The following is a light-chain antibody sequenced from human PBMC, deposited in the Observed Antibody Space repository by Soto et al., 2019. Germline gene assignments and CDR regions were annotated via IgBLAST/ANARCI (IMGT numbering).Light chain of an antibody. CDR2: KAS. CDR1: QSVSYW. V-gene: IGKV1-5*03. J-gene: IGKJ4*01. CDR3: QQYSRYSIT. Sequence: DIQMTQSPSTLSASVGDRVTITCRASQSVSYWLAWYQQKPGKAPTVLIYKASTLESGVPSRFSGSGSGTEFTLTISSLQPYDFATYYCQQYSRYSITFGGGTKVE.